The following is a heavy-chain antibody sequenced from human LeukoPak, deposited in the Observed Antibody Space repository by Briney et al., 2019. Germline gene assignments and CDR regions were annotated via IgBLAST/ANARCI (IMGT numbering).Heavy chain of an antibody. D-gene: IGHD5-18*01. J-gene: IGHJ4*02. CDR1: GYTFTSYG. V-gene: IGHV1-18*01. CDR2: ISAYNGNT. Sequence: ASVKVSCMAYGYTFTSYGISWVRQAPGQGLEWMGWISAYNGNTNYAQKLQGRVTMTTDTSTSTAYMELRSLRSDDTAVYYCARSDTAISRFDYWGQGTLVTVSS. CDR3: ARSDTAISRFDY.